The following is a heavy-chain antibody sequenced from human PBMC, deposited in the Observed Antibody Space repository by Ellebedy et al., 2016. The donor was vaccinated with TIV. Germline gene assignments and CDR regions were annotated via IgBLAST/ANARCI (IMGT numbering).Heavy chain of an antibody. Sequence: ASVKVSCXASGYTFTSYGISWVRQAPGQGLEWMGWISAYNGNTNYAQKLQGRVTMTTDTSTSTTYMELRSLRSDDTAVYYCARDGVVVAAPGYMDVWGKGTTVTVSS. D-gene: IGHD2-15*01. J-gene: IGHJ6*03. CDR1: GYTFTSYG. V-gene: IGHV1-18*01. CDR2: ISAYNGNT. CDR3: ARDGVVVAAPGYMDV.